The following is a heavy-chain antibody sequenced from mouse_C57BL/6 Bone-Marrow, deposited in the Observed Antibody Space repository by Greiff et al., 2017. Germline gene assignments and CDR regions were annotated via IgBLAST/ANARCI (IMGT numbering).Heavy chain of an antibody. J-gene: IGHJ3*01. V-gene: IGHV5-16*01. Sequence: EVKLMESEGGLVQPGRSMKLSCTASGFTFSDYYMAWVRQVPEKGLEWVANINYDGSSTYYLDSLKSRFIISRDNAKNILYLQMSSLKSEDTATYYCARGSYYGSSLWFAYWGQGTLVTVSA. CDR2: INYDGSST. D-gene: IGHD1-1*01. CDR3: ARGSYYGSSLWFAY. CDR1: GFTFSDYY.